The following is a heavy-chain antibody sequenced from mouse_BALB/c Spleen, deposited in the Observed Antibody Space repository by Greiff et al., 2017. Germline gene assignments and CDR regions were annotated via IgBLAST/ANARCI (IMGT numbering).Heavy chain of an antibody. CDR2: IDPETGGT. CDR3: TRGGLYDGYYVGAMDY. Sequence: VQLQESGAELVRPGASVTLSCKASGYTFTDYEMHWVKQTPVHGLEWIGAIDPETGGTAYNQKFKGKATLTADKSSSTAYMELRSLTSEDSAVYYCTRGGLYDGYYVGAMDYWGQGTSVTVSS. J-gene: IGHJ4*01. D-gene: IGHD2-3*01. V-gene: IGHV1-15*01. CDR1: GYTFTDYE.